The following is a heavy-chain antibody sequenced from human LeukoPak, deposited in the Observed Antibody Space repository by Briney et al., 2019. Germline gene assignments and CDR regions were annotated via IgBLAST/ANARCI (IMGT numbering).Heavy chain of an antibody. CDR1: GYSISSGYY. Sequence: PSETLSLTCAVPGYSISSGYYWGWIRQPPGKGLEWIGSIYHSGSTYYNPSLKSRVTISVDTSKNQFSLKLSSVTAADTAVYYCARVWSGYCSSTSCYVAYNWFDPWGQGTLVTVSS. J-gene: IGHJ5*02. CDR3: ARVWSGYCSSTSCYVAYNWFDP. D-gene: IGHD2-2*01. CDR2: IYHSGST. V-gene: IGHV4-38-2*01.